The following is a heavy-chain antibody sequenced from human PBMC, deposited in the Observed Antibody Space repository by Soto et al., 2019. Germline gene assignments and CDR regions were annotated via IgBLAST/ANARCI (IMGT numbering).Heavy chain of an antibody. D-gene: IGHD6-19*01. J-gene: IGHJ6*02. V-gene: IGHV3-33*01. CDR3: TREPPAGCIAVAGPNYYYYYGMDV. Sequence: QVQLVESGGGVDQPGRSLRLSCAASGFTFSSYGMHWVRQAPGKGLEWVAVIWYDGCNKYYADSVKGRFTISRDNSKNTLYLQMNSLRAEDTAVYYCTREPPAGCIAVAGPNYYYYYGMDVWGQGTTVTVSS. CDR1: GFTFSSYG. CDR2: IWYDGCNK.